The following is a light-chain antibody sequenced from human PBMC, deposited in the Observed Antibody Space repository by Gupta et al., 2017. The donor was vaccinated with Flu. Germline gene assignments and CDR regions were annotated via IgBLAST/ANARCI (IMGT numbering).Light chain of an antibody. CDR3: QQYDSYSLT. Sequence: PSTLSAYVGDRVTITCRASQSLTSWLAWYQQKPGKAPKLLIYKASNLESGVPSRFSGSGSGTESTLTISSLQPDDFATYYCQQYDSYSLTFGGGTKVEIK. CDR1: QSLTSW. CDR2: KAS. V-gene: IGKV1-5*03. J-gene: IGKJ4*01.